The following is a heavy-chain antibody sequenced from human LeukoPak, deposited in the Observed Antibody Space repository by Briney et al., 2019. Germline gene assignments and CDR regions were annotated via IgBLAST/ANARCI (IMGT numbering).Heavy chain of an antibody. CDR2: INGNGGST. D-gene: IGHD6-19*01. V-gene: IGHV3-23*01. J-gene: IGHJ4*02. CDR3: AKDRIAEAGYYFDY. CDR1: GFTFSSYA. Sequence: GGSLRLSCAASGFTFSSYAMSWVRQAPGKGLEWVSGINGNGGSTYYADSVKGRVTISRDNSKTTLYLQMNSLRGEDTAVYYCAKDRIAEAGYYFDYWGQGTVVTVSS.